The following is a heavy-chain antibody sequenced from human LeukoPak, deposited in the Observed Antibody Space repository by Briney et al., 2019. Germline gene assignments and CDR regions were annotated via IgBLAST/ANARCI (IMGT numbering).Heavy chain of an antibody. CDR1: GYTFTSYG. CDR3: ARGMVRGVNPLGGMDV. CDR2: ISAYNGNT. D-gene: IGHD3-10*01. V-gene: IGHV1-18*01. Sequence: GASVKVSCKASGYTFTSYGISWVRQAPGQGLEWMGWISAYNGNTNYAQKLQGRVTITTDTSTSTAYMELRSLRSDDTAVYYCARGMVRGVNPLGGMDVWGQGTTVTVSS. J-gene: IGHJ6*02.